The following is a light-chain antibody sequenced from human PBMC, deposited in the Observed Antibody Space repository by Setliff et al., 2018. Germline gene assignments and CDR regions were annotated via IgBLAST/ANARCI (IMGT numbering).Light chain of an antibody. CDR3: SSYSSRTTLDV. CDR2: DVS. CDR1: TSDIGAYNY. V-gene: IGLV2-14*03. Sequence: QSALTQPASVSGSPGQSITVSCTGSTSDIGAYNYVAWYQQHPGKAPKLMIYDVSVRPLGVSSRFSGSKSGNTASLTISGLQAEDEADYYCSSYSSRTTLDVFGTGTKVTVL. J-gene: IGLJ1*01.